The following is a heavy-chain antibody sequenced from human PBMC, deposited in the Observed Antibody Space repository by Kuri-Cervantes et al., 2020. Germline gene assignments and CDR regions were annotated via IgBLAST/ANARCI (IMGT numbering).Heavy chain of an antibody. V-gene: IGHV3-30*03. CDR2: ISYDGSNK. D-gene: IGHD3-10*01. J-gene: IGHJ4*02. CDR1: GFTFSSYS. CDR3: ARDLRGGGYYFDY. Sequence: GGSLRLSCAASGFTFSSYSMNWVRQAPGKGLEWVAVISYDGSNKYYADSVKGRFTISRDNSKNTLYLLMNSLRAEDTAVYYCARDLRGGGYYFDYWGQGTLVTVSS.